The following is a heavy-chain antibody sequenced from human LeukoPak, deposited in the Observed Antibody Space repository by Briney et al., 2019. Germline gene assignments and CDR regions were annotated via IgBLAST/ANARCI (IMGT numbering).Heavy chain of an antibody. CDR1: GGSISSSSYY. CDR3: ARQMWVWDDSSGYWYYYYYYMDV. Sequence: SETLSLTCTVSGGSISSSSYYWGWIRQPPGKGLEWIGSIYYSGSTYYNPSLKSRVTISVDTSKNQFSLKLSSVTAADTAVYYCARQMWVWDDSSGYWYYYYYYMDVWGKGTTVTVSS. J-gene: IGHJ6*03. V-gene: IGHV4-39*01. CDR2: IYYSGST. D-gene: IGHD3-22*01.